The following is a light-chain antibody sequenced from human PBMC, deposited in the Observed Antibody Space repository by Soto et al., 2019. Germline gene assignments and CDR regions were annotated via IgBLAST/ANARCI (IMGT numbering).Light chain of an antibody. CDR3: QQYYTSPTWT. Sequence: DIVMTQSPDSLAVSLGERATINCKSSQSVLYSSNNKNYLAWYQQTPGQPPKLLISWASTRESGVPDRFSGSGSGTQFTLTINSLQSEDFAVYYCQQYYTSPTWTFGQGPKV. CDR1: QSVLYSSNNKNY. CDR2: WAS. V-gene: IGKV4-1*01. J-gene: IGKJ1*01.